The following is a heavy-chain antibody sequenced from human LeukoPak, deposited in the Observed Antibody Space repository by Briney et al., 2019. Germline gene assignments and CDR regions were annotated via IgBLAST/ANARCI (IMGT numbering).Heavy chain of an antibody. D-gene: IGHD3-22*01. CDR1: GFSFSSYW. CDR2: IKQDESER. Sequence: GGSLRLSCEGSGFSFSSYWMTWVRQSPGKGPEWVANIKQDESERYTVDSVKGRFTISRDNSKNTVHLQMNSLRAEDTAMYYCARFHPSYFHDTSGYRDAFDIWGQGTMVTVSS. J-gene: IGHJ3*02. V-gene: IGHV3-7*03. CDR3: ARFHPSYFHDTSGYRDAFDI.